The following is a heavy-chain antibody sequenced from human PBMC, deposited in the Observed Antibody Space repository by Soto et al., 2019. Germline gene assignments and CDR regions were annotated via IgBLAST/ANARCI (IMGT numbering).Heavy chain of an antibody. CDR3: ARVFYYDILTGKSYNMDV. Sequence: VQLLESGGDLVQPGGSLRLSCEASGFTFSNYAMSWVRQAPGKGLEWVSVMRGSGGSTNYADSAKGRFTISRDNSMDTLYLPMNSLRAEDTAVYYCARVFYYDILTGKSYNMDVWGQGNTVIVSS. J-gene: IGHJ6*02. CDR1: GFTFSNYA. V-gene: IGHV3-23*01. D-gene: IGHD3-9*01. CDR2: MRGSGGST.